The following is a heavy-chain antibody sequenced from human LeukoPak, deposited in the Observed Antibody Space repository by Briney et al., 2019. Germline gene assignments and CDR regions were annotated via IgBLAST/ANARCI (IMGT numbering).Heavy chain of an antibody. J-gene: IGHJ3*02. V-gene: IGHV3-23*01. D-gene: IGHD1-26*01. CDR2: VSGSGSNT. CDR1: GFTFTNHA. CDR3: AKELPYDAFDI. Sequence: GGSLRLSCVASGFTFTNHAMSWVRQAPGKGLEWVAVVSGSGSNTYYTDSVKGRFTISRDNSKNTLHLLMSSLRAEDTAVYYCAKELPYDAFDIWGQGTMVTVSS.